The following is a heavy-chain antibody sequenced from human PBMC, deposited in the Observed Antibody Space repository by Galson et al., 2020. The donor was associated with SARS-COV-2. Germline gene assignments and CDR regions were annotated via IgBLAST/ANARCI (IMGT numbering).Heavy chain of an antibody. V-gene: IGHV3-33*01. D-gene: IGHD6-19*01. Sequence: GESLKISCAASGFTFSSYGMHWVRQAPGKGLEWVAVIWYDGSNKYYADSVKGRFTISRDNSKNTLYLQMNSLRAEDTAVYYCARDLAVATNWFDPWGQGTLVTVSS. CDR2: IWYDGSNK. J-gene: IGHJ5*02. CDR3: ARDLAVATNWFDP. CDR1: GFTFSSYG.